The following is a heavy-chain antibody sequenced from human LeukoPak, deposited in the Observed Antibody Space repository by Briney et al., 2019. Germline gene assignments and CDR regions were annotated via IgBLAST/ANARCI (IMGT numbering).Heavy chain of an antibody. J-gene: IGHJ4*02. CDR2: IHASGYT. CDR1: GFALDNYA. CDR3: AKGPGSDFWSGSYPFDY. Sequence: GGSLRLSCAASGFALDNYAMNWVRQAPGKGLEWVSSIHASGYTYLADSVKGRFTISKDNAKTTLYLEMDSLRAEDTAIYYCAKGPGSDFWSGSYPFDYWGQGALVTVSS. D-gene: IGHD3-3*01. V-gene: IGHV3-23*01.